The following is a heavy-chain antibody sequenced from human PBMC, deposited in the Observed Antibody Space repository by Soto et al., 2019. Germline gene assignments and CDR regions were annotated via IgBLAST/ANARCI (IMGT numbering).Heavy chain of an antibody. CDR3: ARASDSSGQYYFDY. V-gene: IGHV4-31*03. J-gene: IGHJ4*02. CDR1: GGSINSGGYY. D-gene: IGHD6-19*01. Sequence: QVQLQESGPGLVKPSQTLSLTCTVSGGSINSGGYYWSWIRQHPGKGLEWIGYIYYSGSTYYNPSLKSRVTISVYTSKTQFSLKLSSVTAADTAVYYCARASDSSGQYYFDYWGQGTMVIVSS. CDR2: IYYSGST.